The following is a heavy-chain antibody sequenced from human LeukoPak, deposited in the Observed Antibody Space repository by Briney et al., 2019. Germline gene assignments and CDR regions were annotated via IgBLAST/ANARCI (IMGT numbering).Heavy chain of an antibody. V-gene: IGHV1-18*04. D-gene: IGHD2-2*01. J-gene: IGHJ6*03. Sequence: ASVKVSCKTSGYTFTAYYIHWVRQAPGQGLEWMGWISAYNGNTNYAQKLQGRVTMTTDTSTSTAYMELRSLRSDDTVVYYCARRYCSSTSCSYYYYYYMDVWGKGTTVTVSS. CDR2: ISAYNGNT. CDR3: ARRYCSSTSCSYYYYYYMDV. CDR1: GYTFTAYY.